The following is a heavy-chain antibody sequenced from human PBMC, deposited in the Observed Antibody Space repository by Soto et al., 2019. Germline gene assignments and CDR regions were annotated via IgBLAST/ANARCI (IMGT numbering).Heavy chain of an antibody. CDR2: INAGNGNT. Sequence: ASVKVSCKASGYTFTSYAMHWVRQAPGQRLEWMGWINAGNGNTKYSQKFQGRVTITRDTSASTAYMELSSLRSEDTAVYYCARDRKGTYYDILTGFFDFWGQGTLVTVSS. CDR1: GYTFTSYA. J-gene: IGHJ4*02. V-gene: IGHV1-3*01. D-gene: IGHD3-9*01. CDR3: ARDRKGTYYDILTGFFDF.